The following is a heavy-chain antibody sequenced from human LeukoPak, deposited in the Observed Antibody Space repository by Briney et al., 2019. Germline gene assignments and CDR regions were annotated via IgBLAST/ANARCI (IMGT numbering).Heavy chain of an antibody. J-gene: IGHJ4*02. V-gene: IGHV3-48*03. CDR3: ARHPYDILTGPSFDY. D-gene: IGHD3-9*01. CDR2: ISGSGNAI. CDR1: GFTFSSYE. Sequence: PGDSLTLPCAASGFTFSSYEMNWIRQSPRKALEWVSYISGSGNAIYYADSVKGRFTISRDNAKNTLYLQMNSLRAEDTAVYYCARHPYDILTGPSFDYWGQGTLVTVSS.